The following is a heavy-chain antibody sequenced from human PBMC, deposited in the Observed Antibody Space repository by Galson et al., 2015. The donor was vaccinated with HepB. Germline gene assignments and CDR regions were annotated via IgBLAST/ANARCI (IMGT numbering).Heavy chain of an antibody. V-gene: IGHV3-33*01. CDR1: GFTFSSYG. Sequence: SLRLSCAASGFTFSSYGVHWVRQAPGKGLEWVAVIWYDGGNKYYADSVEGRFTISRDNSKNTLYLQMNSLRAEDTAVYYCARDPGVVVPAYYGMDVWGQGTTVTVSS. CDR3: ARDPGVVVPAYYGMDV. J-gene: IGHJ6*02. D-gene: IGHD2-2*01. CDR2: IWYDGGNK.